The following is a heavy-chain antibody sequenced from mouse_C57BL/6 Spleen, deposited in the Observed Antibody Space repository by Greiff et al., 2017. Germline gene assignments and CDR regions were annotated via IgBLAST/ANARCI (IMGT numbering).Heavy chain of an antibody. CDR2: ISYDGSN. D-gene: IGHD2-4*01. CDR3: ARVGDYDPYYFDY. J-gene: IGHJ2*01. Sequence: ESGPGLVKPSQSLSLTCSVSGYSLTSGYYWNWIRQFPGNKLEWMGYISYDGSNNYNPSLKNRIPITRDTCTNQFFLKLNSVTTEDTATYDGARVGDYDPYYFDYWGQGTTLTVSS. V-gene: IGHV3-6*01. CDR1: GYSLTSGYY.